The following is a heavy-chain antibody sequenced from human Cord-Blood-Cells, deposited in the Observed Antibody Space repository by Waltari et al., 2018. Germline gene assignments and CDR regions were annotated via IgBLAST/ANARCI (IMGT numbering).Heavy chain of an antibody. CDR1: GYTFTRYG. D-gene: IGHD6-13*01. CDR3: ARDRVIAVAGTDY. CDR2: ISAYYGNT. J-gene: IGHJ4*02. V-gene: IGHV1-18*01. Sequence: LVPSGAEVKKPGASVKVSCKASGYTFTRYGISWVRQAPGQGLEWMVWISAYYGNTNYTQKIQGRVTMTTDTSTSTAYMELRSRRSDDTAVYYCARDRVIAVAGTDYWGQGTLVTVSS.